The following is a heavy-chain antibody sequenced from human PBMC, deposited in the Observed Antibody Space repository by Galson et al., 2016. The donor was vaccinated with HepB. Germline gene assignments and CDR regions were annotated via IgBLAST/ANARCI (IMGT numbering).Heavy chain of an antibody. D-gene: IGHD3-9*01. J-gene: IGHJ4*02. V-gene: IGHV3-30*03. Sequence: LEWVAVVSNDGSDTYYAHSVKGRFTVSRDNSKNTLYLHMNTLGAEDTALYYCARAGDFDLLAGFDYWGQGTPVTVSS. CDR3: ARAGDFDLLAGFDY. CDR2: VSNDGSDT.